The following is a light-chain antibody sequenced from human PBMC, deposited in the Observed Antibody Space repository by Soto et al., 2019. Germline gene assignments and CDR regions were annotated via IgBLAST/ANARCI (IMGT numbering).Light chain of an antibody. J-gene: IGKJ5*01. V-gene: IGKV3-15*01. Sequence: EIVMTQSPATLSVSPGERATLSCRASQSVSRNLAWYQQKPGQAPRLLIYGASTRATDIPTRFSGSGSGTDFPLTISSLQSEDFAVYYCQQYHNWPPITFGQGTRLQIE. CDR1: QSVSRN. CDR3: QQYHNWPPIT. CDR2: GAS.